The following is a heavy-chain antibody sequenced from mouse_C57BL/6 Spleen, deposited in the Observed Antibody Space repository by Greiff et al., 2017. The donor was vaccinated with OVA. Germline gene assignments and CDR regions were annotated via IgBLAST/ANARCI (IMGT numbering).Heavy chain of an antibody. D-gene: IGHD2-3*01. J-gene: IGHJ4*01. V-gene: IGHV1-52*01. CDR3: ARFEGGYYDYYAMDY. CDR1: GYTFTSYW. CDR2: IDPSDSET. Sequence: VQRVESGAELVRPGSSVKLSCKASGYTFTSYWMHWVKQRPIQGLEWIGNIDPSDSETHYNQKFKDKATLTVDKSSSTAYMQLSSLTSEDSAVYYCARFEGGYYDYYAMDYWGQGTSVTVSS.